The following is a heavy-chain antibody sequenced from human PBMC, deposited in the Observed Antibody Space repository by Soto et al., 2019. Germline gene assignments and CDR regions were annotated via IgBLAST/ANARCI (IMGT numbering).Heavy chain of an antibody. CDR3: ARESGYSGYLYYYYGMDV. Sequence: AASVKVSCKASGYTFTSYDINWVRQATGQGLEWMGWMNPNSGNTGYAQKFQGRVTMTRNTSISTAYMELSSLRSEDTAVYYCARESGYSGYLYYYYGMDVWGQGTTVTVSS. J-gene: IGHJ6*02. V-gene: IGHV1-8*01. CDR1: GYTFTSYD. CDR2: MNPNSGNT. D-gene: IGHD5-12*01.